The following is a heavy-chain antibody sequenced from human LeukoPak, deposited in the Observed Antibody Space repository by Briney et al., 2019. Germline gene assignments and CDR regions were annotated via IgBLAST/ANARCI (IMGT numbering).Heavy chain of an antibody. CDR3: ARDSSDGLYEM. CDR1: GFTFSRYR. D-gene: IGHD2-2*02. CDR2: ISSSSSTI. Sequence: GGSLRLSCAACGFTFSRYRMNWVRQAPGKGREWVSYISSSSSTIYYADSVRGGFTISRDNAKNSLYLQMNSLRAEDTAVYYCARDSSDGLYEMWGQGALVTVSS. J-gene: IGHJ4*02. V-gene: IGHV3-48*04.